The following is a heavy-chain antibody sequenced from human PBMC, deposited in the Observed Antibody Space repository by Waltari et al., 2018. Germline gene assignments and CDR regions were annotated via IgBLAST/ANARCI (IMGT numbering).Heavy chain of an antibody. CDR2: IFHSGST. J-gene: IGHJ5*02. V-gene: IGHV4-38-2*02. CDR3: ATDPSYYGSGTYWAGWFDP. Sequence: QVQLQESGPGLVTPSETLSLTCTVSAYSIRSTHYWGCLRQSPGQGLEGIGSIFHSGSTYYNPSLKSRVTISVDTSKNQFSLKLSSVTAADTAVYYCATDPSYYGSGTYWAGWFDPWGQGTLVTVSS. CDR1: AYSIRSTHY. D-gene: IGHD3-10*01.